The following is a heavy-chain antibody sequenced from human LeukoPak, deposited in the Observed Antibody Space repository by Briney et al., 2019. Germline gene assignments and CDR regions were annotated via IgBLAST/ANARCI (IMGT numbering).Heavy chain of an antibody. D-gene: IGHD2-21*01. CDR2: ISGSGGGT. J-gene: IGHJ4*02. CDR3: AKDLILLAYYFDY. Sequence: GGSLRLSCAASGFTFSTYAMSWVRQAPGKGLEWVSGISGSGGGTYYADSVRGRFTISRDNSKNTLYLQMNSLRAEDKAVYYCAKDLILLAYYFDYWGQGTLVTGSS. CDR1: GFTFSTYA. V-gene: IGHV3-23*01.